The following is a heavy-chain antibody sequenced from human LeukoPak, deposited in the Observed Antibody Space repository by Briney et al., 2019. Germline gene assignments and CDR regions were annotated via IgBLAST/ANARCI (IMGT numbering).Heavy chain of an antibody. D-gene: IGHD5-18*01. J-gene: IGHJ4*02. V-gene: IGHV3-30-3*01. CDR3: ARAVDTAMVRGFDY. Sequence: PGRSLRLSCAASGFTFTSYAMDWVRQAPGKGLEWVAIVSYDGSNKYYADSVKGRFTISRDNSKNTVYLQMNSLRAEDTAVYYCARAVDTAMVRGFDYWGQGTLVTVSS. CDR1: GFTFTSYA. CDR2: VSYDGSNK.